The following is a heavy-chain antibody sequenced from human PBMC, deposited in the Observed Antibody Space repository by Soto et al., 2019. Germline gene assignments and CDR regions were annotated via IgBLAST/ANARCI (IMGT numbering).Heavy chain of an antibody. CDR3: ARELPSLITGTGPNHAFDL. CDR1: SGSISSSNW. V-gene: IGHV4-4*02. J-gene: IGHJ3*01. D-gene: IGHD1-7*01. Sequence: QVQLQESGPGLVKPSGTLSLTCAVSSGSISSSNWWSWVRQPPGKELEWIGEIYHSGSTDYNPSLKGRGSISVEKYKNQFSLKLSSVTAADTAVYYCARELPSLITGTGPNHAFDLWGQGTMVTVSS. CDR2: IYHSGST.